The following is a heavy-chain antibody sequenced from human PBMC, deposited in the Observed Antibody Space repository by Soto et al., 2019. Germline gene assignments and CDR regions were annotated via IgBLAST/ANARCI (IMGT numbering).Heavy chain of an antibody. CDR1: GFTFSSYW. V-gene: IGHV3-74*01. Sequence: GGSLRLSCAASGFTFSSYWMHWVRQAPGKGLVWVSRITTDGSGTAYADSVRGRFTISRDNAKNTLYLQMNTLRAEDTAVYYCTKVHFSGSASFDYWGQGTLVTVSS. CDR3: TKVHFSGSASFDY. J-gene: IGHJ4*02. CDR2: ITTDGSGT. D-gene: IGHD5-12*01.